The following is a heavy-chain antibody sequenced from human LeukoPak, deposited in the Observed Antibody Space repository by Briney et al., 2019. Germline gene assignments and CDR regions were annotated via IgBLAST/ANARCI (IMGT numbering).Heavy chain of an antibody. CDR1: GGSISSSY. Sequence: SETLSLTCSVSGGSISSSYWSWIRQPPGKGLEWIGYIHYSGNTNYSPSLKSRVTMSLDTSKNQFSLKLSSVTAADTAVYFCARTEYELRRRLAYFDYWGQGSLVTVSS. CDR2: IHYSGNT. V-gene: IGHV4-59*01. J-gene: IGHJ4*02. CDR3: ARTEYELRRRLAYFDY. D-gene: IGHD2-15*01.